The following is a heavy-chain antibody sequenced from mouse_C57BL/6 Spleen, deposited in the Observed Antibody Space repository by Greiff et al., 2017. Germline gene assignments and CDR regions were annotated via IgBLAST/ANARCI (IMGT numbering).Heavy chain of an antibody. D-gene: IGHD1-1*01. CDR3: TRSPYYYGSSYAMDY. V-gene: IGHV1-15*01. CDR1: GYTFTDYE. CDR2: IDPETGGT. Sequence: VQLQQSGAELVRPGASVTLSCKASGYTFTDYEMHWVKQTPVHGLEWIGAIDPETGGTAYNQKFKGKAILTADKSSSTAYMELRSLTSEDSAVYYCTRSPYYYGSSYAMDYWGQGTSVTVSS. J-gene: IGHJ4*01.